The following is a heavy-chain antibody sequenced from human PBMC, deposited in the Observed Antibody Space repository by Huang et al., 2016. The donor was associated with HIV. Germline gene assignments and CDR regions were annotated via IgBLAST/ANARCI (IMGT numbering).Heavy chain of an antibody. CDR2: IYHTGTT. V-gene: IGHV4-39*01. J-gene: IGHJ6*03. CDR3: ARHGEGSFYYYYYIDV. Sequence: QVKLQESGPGLVKSSETLSLTCTVSGASISSASYYWGWIRQPPGKGLEWIGPIYHTGTTDYSPALKSRLSMSVDTSENQVSLRLRSVTAADTAVYFCARHGEGSFYYYYYIDVWGPGTTVTVSS. CDR1: GASISSASYY. D-gene: IGHD3-10*01.